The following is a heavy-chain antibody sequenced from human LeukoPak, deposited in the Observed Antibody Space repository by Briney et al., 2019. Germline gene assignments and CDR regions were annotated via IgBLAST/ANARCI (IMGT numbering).Heavy chain of an antibody. V-gene: IGHV1-69*05. CDR3: ARGRIAVAGTCDY. Sequence: SVKVSCKASGGTFSSYAISWVRQAPGQGLEWMGGIIPIFGTANYAQKFQGRVTITTDESTSTAYMELSSLRSEDTAVYYCARGRIAVAGTCDYWGQGTLVTVSS. CDR2: IIPIFGTA. D-gene: IGHD6-19*01. J-gene: IGHJ4*02. CDR1: GGTFSSYA.